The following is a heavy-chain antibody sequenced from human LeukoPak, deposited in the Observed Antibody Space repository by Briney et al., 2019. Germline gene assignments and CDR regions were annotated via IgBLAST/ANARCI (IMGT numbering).Heavy chain of an antibody. V-gene: IGHV1-18*01. CDR1: GYTLTELS. J-gene: IGHJ4*02. Sequence: GASVKVSCKVSGYTLTELSMHWVRQAPGQGLEWMGWISAYSGNTNYAQKLQGRVTMTTDTSTSTAYMELRSLRSDDTAVYYCARAPRAPYYYDSSGYDGGVAFDYWGQGTLVTVSS. CDR2: ISAYSGNT. D-gene: IGHD3-22*01. CDR3: ARAPRAPYYYDSSGYDGGVAFDY.